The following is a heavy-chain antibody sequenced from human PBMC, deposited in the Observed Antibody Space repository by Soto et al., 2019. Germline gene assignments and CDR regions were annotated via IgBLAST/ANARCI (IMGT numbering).Heavy chain of an antibody. CDR2: ISGSGGST. J-gene: IGHJ5*02. V-gene: IGHV3-23*01. CDR3: ARDLTMVRGVIIRRNWFDP. Sequence: GGSMRLSCAAAGFNFSSYAMSWVRKDPGKGLEWVSAISGSGGSTYYADSVKGRFTISRDNSKNSLYLQMNSLRAEDTAVYYCARDLTMVRGVIIRRNWFDPWGQGTLVSVSS. CDR1: GFNFSSYA. D-gene: IGHD3-10*01.